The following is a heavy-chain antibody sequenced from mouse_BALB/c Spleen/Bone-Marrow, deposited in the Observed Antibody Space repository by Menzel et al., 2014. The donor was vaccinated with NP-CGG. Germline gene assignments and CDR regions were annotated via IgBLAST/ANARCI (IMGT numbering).Heavy chain of an antibody. CDR3: TREGTFFAY. J-gene: IGHJ3*01. V-gene: IGHV1S81*02. CDR1: GYTFTSYY. CDR2: INPSNGGT. Sequence: GAELVKPGASVKSSCKSSGYTFTSYYMYWVKQRPGQGLEWIGGINPSNGGTNFNEKFKSKATLTVDKSSSTAYMQLSSLTSEDSAVYYCTREGTFFAYWGQGTLVTVSA. D-gene: IGHD3-3*01.